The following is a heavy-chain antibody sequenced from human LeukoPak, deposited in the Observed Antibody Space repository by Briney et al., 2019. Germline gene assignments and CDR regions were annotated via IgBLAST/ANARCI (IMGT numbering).Heavy chain of an antibody. CDR2: INHSGST. J-gene: IGHJ4*02. D-gene: IGHD3-22*01. Sequence: SETLSLTCAVYGGSFSGYYWSWIRQPPGKGLEWIGEINHSGSTNCNPSLKSRVTISVDTSKNQFSLKLSSVTAADTAVYYCARGPGSYYYDSSPYLFDYWGQGTLVTVSS. CDR1: GGSFSGYY. V-gene: IGHV4-34*01. CDR3: ARGPGSYYYDSSPYLFDY.